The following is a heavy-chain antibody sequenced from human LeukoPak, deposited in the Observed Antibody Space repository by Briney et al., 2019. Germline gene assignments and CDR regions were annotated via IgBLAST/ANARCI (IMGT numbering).Heavy chain of an antibody. CDR3: ARVVGGQYGSGIDF. CDR1: GFTFSNYW. J-gene: IGHJ4*02. CDR2: ISRTSSYI. V-gene: IGHV3-21*01. Sequence: GGSLRLSCAASGFTFSNYWMSWVRQAPGKGLEWVSSISRTSSYIYYADSVKGRFTISRDNAKNSLYLQMNSLRAEDTAVYYCARVVGGQYGSGIDFWGQGTLVTVSS. D-gene: IGHD3-10*01.